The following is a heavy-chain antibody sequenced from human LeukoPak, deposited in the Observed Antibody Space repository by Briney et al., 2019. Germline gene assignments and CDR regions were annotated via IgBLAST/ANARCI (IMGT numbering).Heavy chain of an antibody. CDR2: ISDSGIT. CDR1: GGSISSYY. Sequence: SETLSLNCTASGGSISSYYWSWFRQPPGKGLEFIGYISDSGITNYNPSLQSRLIMSLDTSKNQLSLKLTSVIAADTAVYYCARIFNDWGQGTLVTVSS. J-gene: IGHJ4*02. CDR3: ARIFND. V-gene: IGHV4-59*01.